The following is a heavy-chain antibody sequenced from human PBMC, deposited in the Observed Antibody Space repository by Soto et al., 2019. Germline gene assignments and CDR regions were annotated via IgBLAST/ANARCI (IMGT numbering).Heavy chain of an antibody. D-gene: IGHD1-26*01. CDR2: IYGAGKT. CDR3: ARRAFSGSYFDS. Sequence: EVQLVESGGNLVQPGGSLRLSCAASGFTVRSNYMTWVRQAPGKGLEWLSIIYGAGKTYYADSVKGRFTISRHNSKNTVYLQMNSLRAEDTAVYFCARRAFSGSYFDSWGQGTLVTVSS. CDR1: GFTVRSNY. V-gene: IGHV3-53*04. J-gene: IGHJ4*02.